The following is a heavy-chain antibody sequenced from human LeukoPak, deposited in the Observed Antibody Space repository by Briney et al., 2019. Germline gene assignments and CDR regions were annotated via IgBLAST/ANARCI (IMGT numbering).Heavy chain of an antibody. CDR3: ARGQVPAARGYNWFDP. CDR2: INARGDT. D-gene: IGHD2-2*01. Sequence: PLETLSLTCAVYGWSFNDHYWNWIRQPPGKGLEWIGEINARGDTNFNPSLKSRVTISVDTSKNQFSLTLTSMIAADTAVYYCARGQVPAARGYNWFDPWGQGTLVTVSS. CDR1: GWSFNDHY. V-gene: IGHV4-34*01. J-gene: IGHJ5*02.